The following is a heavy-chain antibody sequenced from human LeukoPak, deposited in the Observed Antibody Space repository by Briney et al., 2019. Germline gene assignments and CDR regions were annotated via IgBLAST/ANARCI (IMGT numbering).Heavy chain of an antibody. CDR2: ISSSGSA. J-gene: IGHJ3*02. Sequence: SETLSLTCSVSGDSLGIYKWSWIRQPPGKGLEWIAHISSSGSAIYNPSLMSRVSMAVDTSKNQFSLKLTSVTAADTAVYYCAKSNGYGLVDIWGQGTMVTVSS. V-gene: IGHV4-4*09. CDR3: AKSNGYGLVDI. D-gene: IGHD3-10*01. CDR1: GDSLGIYK.